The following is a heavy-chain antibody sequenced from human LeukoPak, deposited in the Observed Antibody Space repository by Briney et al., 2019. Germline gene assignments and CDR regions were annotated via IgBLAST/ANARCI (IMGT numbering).Heavy chain of an antibody. CDR3: AKDLRVYSSSYNYYGMDV. CDR2: ISYDGSNK. Sequence: GGSLRLSCAASGFTFSSYGMHWVRRAPGKGLEWVAVISYDGSNKYYADSVKGRFTISRDNSKNTLYLQMNSLRAEDTAVYYYAKDLRVYSSSYNYYGMDVWGQGTKVTVSS. D-gene: IGHD6-13*01. CDR1: GFTFSSYG. J-gene: IGHJ6*02. V-gene: IGHV3-30*18.